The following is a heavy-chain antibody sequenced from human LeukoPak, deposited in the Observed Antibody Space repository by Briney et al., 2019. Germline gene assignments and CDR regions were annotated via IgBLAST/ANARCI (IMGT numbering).Heavy chain of an antibody. J-gene: IGHJ5*02. V-gene: IGHV1-24*01. D-gene: IGHD3-16*01. CDR1: GYTLTEIS. Sequence: ASVTVSFKFSGYTLTEISIHWVRQAPGKGLEWMGGFDPEDGEIINSQKFQDRVTMTEDTSTDTAYLVLSSLRSVDTAVYYCAIRAFGGLALNWFDPWGQGTLVTVSS. CDR3: AIRAFGGLALNWFDP. CDR2: FDPEDGEI.